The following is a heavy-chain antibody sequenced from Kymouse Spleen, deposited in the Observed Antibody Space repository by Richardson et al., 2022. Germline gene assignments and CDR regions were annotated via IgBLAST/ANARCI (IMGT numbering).Heavy chain of an antibody. CDR3: AKDHLGGIAAAGGDY. CDR2: ISYDGSNK. J-gene: IGHJ4*02. V-gene: IGHV3-30*18. Sequence: QVQLVESGGGVVQPGRSLRLSCAASGFTFSSYGMHWVRQAPGKGLEWVAVISYDGSNKYYADSVKGRFTISRDNSKNTLYLQMNSLRAEDTAVYYCAKDHLGGIAAAGGDYWGQGTLVTVSS. D-gene: IGHD6-13*01. CDR1: GFTFSSYG.